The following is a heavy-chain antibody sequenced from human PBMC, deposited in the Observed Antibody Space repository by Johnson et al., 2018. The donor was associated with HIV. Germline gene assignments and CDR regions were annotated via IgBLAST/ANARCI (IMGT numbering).Heavy chain of an antibody. J-gene: IGHJ3*02. D-gene: IGHD1-1*01. CDR2: ISWNSGSI. V-gene: IGHV3-9*01. CDR3: ARDTKVPRYNWNDGAFDI. Sequence: EVQLVESGGGLVQPGRSLRLSCAASGFTFDDYAMHWVRQAPGKGLEWVSGISWNSGSIGYADSVKGRFSISRDNSKNTLYLQMNSLRAEDTALYYCARDTKVPRYNWNDGAFDIWGQGTMVTVSS. CDR1: GFTFDDYA.